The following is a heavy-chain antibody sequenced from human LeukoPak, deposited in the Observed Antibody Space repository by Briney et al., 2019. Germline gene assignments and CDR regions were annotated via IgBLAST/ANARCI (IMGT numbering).Heavy chain of an antibody. CDR2: IFYRGST. CDR1: GGSISSSDYY. J-gene: IGHJ4*02. CDR3: ARHGEIPARIDF. Sequence: PSETLSLTCTVSGGSISSSDYYWDWIRQPPGKGLEWIGSIFYRGSTYYNPSLKSRVTISVDTSKNQFSLKLSSVTAADTAFYYCARHGEIPARIDFWGQGTLVTVSS. D-gene: IGHD6-6*01. V-gene: IGHV4-39*01.